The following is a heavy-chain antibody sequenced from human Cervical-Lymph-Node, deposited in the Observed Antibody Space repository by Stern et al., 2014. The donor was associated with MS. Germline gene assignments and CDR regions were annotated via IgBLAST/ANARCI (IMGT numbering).Heavy chain of an antibody. D-gene: IGHD3-10*01. V-gene: IGHV3-15*01. CDR3: TTPLITVLRRVRKDA. Sequence: MQLVQSGGGLVKPGGSLRLSCAGSGFTFNNAWMTWVRQGPGRGLEWVGRIKSETDGATTDYAAPVKGRFTISRNGTENTLYLQMNSLKVEDTAIYYCTTPLITVLRRVRKDAWGQGTTVTVSS. J-gene: IGHJ6*02. CDR2: IKSETDGATT. CDR1: GFTFNNAW.